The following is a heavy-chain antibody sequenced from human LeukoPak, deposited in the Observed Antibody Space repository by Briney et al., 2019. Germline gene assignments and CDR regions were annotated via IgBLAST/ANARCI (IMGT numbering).Heavy chain of an antibody. Sequence: PGGSLRLSCAASGFTSTNYAMNWVRQAPGKGLEWVSVLIGSSGSTDYADSVKGRFTISRDNAKNSLYLQMNSLRAEDTAVYYCARAGGEYNWNYIDYWGQGTLVTVSS. CDR2: LIGSSGST. CDR3: ARAGGEYNWNYIDY. CDR1: GFTSTNYA. D-gene: IGHD1-20*01. J-gene: IGHJ4*02. V-gene: IGHV3-23*01.